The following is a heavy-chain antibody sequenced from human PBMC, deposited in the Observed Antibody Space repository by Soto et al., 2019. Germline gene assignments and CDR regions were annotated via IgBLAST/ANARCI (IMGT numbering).Heavy chain of an antibody. CDR3: ARDGGSGSYYNEDY. V-gene: IGHV4-38-2*02. D-gene: IGHD3-10*01. CDR1: GYSISSGYY. Sequence: NPSETLSLTCAVSGYSISSGYYWGWIRQPPGKGLEWIGSIYHSGSTYYNPSLKSRVTISVDTSKNQFSLKLSSVTAADTAVYYCARDGGSGSYYNEDYWGQGTLVTVSS. CDR2: IYHSGST. J-gene: IGHJ4*02.